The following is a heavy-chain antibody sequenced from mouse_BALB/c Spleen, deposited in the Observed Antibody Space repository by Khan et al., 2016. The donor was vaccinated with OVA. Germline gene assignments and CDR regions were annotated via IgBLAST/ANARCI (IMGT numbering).Heavy chain of an antibody. D-gene: IGHD2-10*01. V-gene: IGHV2-6-1*01. CDR3: ARQPYYHYNIMDY. J-gene: IGHJ4*01. CDR1: GFSLTNYG. Sequence: VLLKQSGPGLVAPSQSLSITCTISGFSLTNYGVHWVRQPPGKGLEWLVVIWSDGSTTYNSPLKSRLTISKDNSKSQVFLKMNSLQTDDTAMYFCARQPYYHYNIMDYWGQGTSVTVSS. CDR2: IWSDGST.